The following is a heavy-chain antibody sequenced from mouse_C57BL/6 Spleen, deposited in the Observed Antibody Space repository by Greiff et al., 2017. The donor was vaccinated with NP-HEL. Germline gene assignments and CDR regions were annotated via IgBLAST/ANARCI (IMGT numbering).Heavy chain of an antibody. J-gene: IGHJ1*03. V-gene: IGHV1-64*01. CDR3: SITTVVAPYWYFDV. CDR1: GYTFTSYW. CDR2: IHPNSGST. D-gene: IGHD1-1*01. Sequence: VQLQQSGAELVKPGASVKLSCKASGYTFTSYWMHWVKQRPGQGLEWIGMIHPNSGSTNYNEKFKSKATLTVDKSSSTAYMQLSSLTSEDSAVYYCSITTVVAPYWYFDVWGTGTTVTVSS.